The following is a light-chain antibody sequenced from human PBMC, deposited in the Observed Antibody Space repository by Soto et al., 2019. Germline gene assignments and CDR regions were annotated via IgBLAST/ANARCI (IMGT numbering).Light chain of an antibody. J-gene: IGLJ2*01. V-gene: IGLV3-1*01. CDR3: QAWDSSTVV. CDR1: KLGSKY. CDR2: QDS. Sequence: SYELTQPPSVSVSPGQTAGITCSGDKLGSKYVCWYQQKPGQSPVVVIYQDSKRPSGIPERFSGSNSENTATLTISGTQAMDEADYYCQAWDSSTVVFGRGTKLTVL.